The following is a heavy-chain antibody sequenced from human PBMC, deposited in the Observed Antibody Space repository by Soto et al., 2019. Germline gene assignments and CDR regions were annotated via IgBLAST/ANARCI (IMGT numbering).Heavy chain of an antibody. CDR2: IFSTVST. CDR3: ARVPQRGYNLYSGIMDV. D-gene: IGHD3-10*01. V-gene: IGHV4-4*07. Sequence: QVQLQESGPRLVKPSETLSLTCTVSGGSMISYYWNWIRQPAGRGLEWIGRIFSTVSTSCNPSLKSRVTMSVDTSNIQLSLRLSSVTAADTAVYYCARVPQRGYNLYSGIMDVWGPGSTVTVSS. CDR1: GGSMISYY. J-gene: IGHJ6*02.